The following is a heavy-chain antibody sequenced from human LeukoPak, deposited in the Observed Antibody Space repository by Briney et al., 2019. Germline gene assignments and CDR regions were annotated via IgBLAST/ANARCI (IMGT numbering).Heavy chain of an antibody. CDR3: ARGSWSRFDY. D-gene: IGHD6-13*01. CDR1: GASISRHY. J-gene: IGHJ4*02. CDR2: IYYGGST. Sequence: NPSETLSLTCTVSGASISRHYWSWIRQPPGKGLEWIGYIYYGGSTNYNPSLKSRVTISVDTSKNQFSLKLSSVTAADTAVYYCARGSWSRFDYWGQGTLVTVSS. V-gene: IGHV4-59*11.